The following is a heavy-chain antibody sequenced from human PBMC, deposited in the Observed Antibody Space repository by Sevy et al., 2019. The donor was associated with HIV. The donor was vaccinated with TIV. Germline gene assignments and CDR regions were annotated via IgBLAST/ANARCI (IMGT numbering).Heavy chain of an antibody. Sequence: ASVKVSCKASGYTFTSYSINWVRQAPGQGPEWMGWIHTDTGNPTYPQAFTGRFVFSLDTSVSTTYLQISSLKAEDTALYFRARASYDSWSGTYNLPYYFDYWGQGTLVTVSS. CDR1: GYTFTSYS. J-gene: IGHJ4*02. CDR2: IHTDTGNP. D-gene: IGHD3-3*01. V-gene: IGHV7-4-1*02. CDR3: ARASYDSWSGTYNLPYYFDY.